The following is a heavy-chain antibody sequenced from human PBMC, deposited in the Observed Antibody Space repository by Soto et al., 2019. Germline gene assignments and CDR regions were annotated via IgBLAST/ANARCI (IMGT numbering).Heavy chain of an antibody. CDR1: GGSISSYY. Sequence: SETLSLTCTVSGGSISSYYWSWIRQPPGKGLEWIGYIYYSGSTNYNPTLKSRVTISVDTSKNQFSLKLSSVTAADTAVYYCARQRFGGVIVLDYWGQGTLVTVSS. V-gene: IGHV4-59*08. CDR2: IYYSGST. CDR3: ARQRFGGVIVLDY. J-gene: IGHJ4*02. D-gene: IGHD3-16*02.